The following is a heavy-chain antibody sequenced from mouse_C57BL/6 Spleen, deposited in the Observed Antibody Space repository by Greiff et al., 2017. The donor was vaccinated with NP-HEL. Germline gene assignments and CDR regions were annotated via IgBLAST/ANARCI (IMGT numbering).Heavy chain of an antibody. CDR3: ARGYGGYFDV. CDR2: INPSTGGT. CDR1: GYSFTGYY. J-gene: IGHJ1*03. V-gene: IGHV1-42*01. Sequence: VQLQQSGPELVKPGASVKISCKASGYSFTGYYMNWVKQSPEKSLEWIGEINPSTGGTTYNQKFKAKATLTVDKSSSTAYMQLKSLTSEDSAVYYGARGYGGYFDVWGTGTTVTVSS. D-gene: IGHD1-1*01.